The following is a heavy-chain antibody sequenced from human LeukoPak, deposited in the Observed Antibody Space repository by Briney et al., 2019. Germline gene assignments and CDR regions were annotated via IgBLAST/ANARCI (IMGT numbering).Heavy chain of an antibody. J-gene: IGHJ4*02. D-gene: IGHD6-19*01. V-gene: IGHV1-24*01. CDR3: ATWGKGWDPFFDD. CDR2: FDTEDDET. Sequence: ASVKVSCNVSGYTLTELSMHWVRQAPGKGLEWMGGFDTEDDETVSAKKFQGRVTMTEDTSTDTAYMELSSLRSDDTAVYYCATWGKGWDPFFDDWGQGTLVIVSS. CDR1: GYTLTELS.